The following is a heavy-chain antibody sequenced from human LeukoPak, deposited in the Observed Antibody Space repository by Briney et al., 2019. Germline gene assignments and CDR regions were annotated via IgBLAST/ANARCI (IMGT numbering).Heavy chain of an antibody. CDR2: ISSSSSTI. Sequence: GGSLRLSCAASGSTFSSYSMNWVRQAPGKGLEWVSYISSSSSTIYYADSVKGRFTISRDNAKNSLYLQMNSLRAEDTAVYYCAKDYYGGIVGPYYFDYWGQGTLVTVSS. D-gene: IGHD4-23*01. V-gene: IGHV3-48*01. CDR3: AKDYYGGIVGPYYFDY. J-gene: IGHJ4*02. CDR1: GSTFSSYS.